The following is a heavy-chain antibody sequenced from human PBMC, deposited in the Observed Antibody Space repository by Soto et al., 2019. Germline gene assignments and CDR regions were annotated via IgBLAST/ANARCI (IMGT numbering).Heavy chain of an antibody. CDR3: ARGREYGDFDY. V-gene: IGHV4-59*01. CDR2: IYYSGST. J-gene: IGHJ4*02. CDR1: GGSISSYY. Sequence: SETLSLTCTVSGGSISSYYWSWIRQPPGKGLEWIGYIYYSGSTNYNPSLKSRVTISVDTSKNQFSLKLSSVTAADTAVYYCARGREYGDFDYWGQGTLVTVSS. D-gene: IGHD4-17*01.